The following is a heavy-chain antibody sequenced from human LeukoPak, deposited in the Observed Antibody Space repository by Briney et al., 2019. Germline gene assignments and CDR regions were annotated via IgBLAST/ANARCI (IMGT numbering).Heavy chain of an antibody. CDR2: IKSKTDGGTT. CDR1: GFTFSNAW. V-gene: IGHV3-15*07. J-gene: IGHJ4*02. CDR3: TTDRDSSWSFDY. Sequence: GGSLRLSCAASGFTFSNAWMNWVRQAPGKGLEWVGRIKSKTDGGTTDYAAPVKGRFTISRDDSKNTLYLQMNSLKTEGTAVYYCTTDRDSSWSFDYWGQGTLVTVSS. D-gene: IGHD6-13*01.